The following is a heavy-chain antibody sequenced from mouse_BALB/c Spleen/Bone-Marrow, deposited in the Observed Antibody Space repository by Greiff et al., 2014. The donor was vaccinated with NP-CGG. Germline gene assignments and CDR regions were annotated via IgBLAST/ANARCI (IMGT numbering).Heavy chain of an antibody. V-gene: IGHV1-55*01. CDR2: IYPGSDST. J-gene: IGHJ2*01. D-gene: IGHD2-4*01. Sequence: LQESGAELVKPGTSVKMSCKASGYTFTSYRMHWVKQRPGQGLEWIGDIYPGSDSTNYNEKFKSKATLTVDTSSSTAYMQLSSLTSEDSAVYYCARRDDYDDYYFAYWGQGTTLTVSS. CDR3: ARRDDYDDYYFAY. CDR1: GYTFTSYR.